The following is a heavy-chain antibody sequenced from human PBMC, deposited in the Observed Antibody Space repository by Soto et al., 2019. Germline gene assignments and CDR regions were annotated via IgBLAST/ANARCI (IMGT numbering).Heavy chain of an antibody. CDR3: ARYRDPSGSYHNWFDL. CDR1: GGSISSRSYY. J-gene: IGHJ5*02. Sequence: SETLSLTCTVSGGSISSRSYYWSWIRQPPGKGLEWIGYIYYSGSTNYNPSLKSRVTISVDTSENQFSLKLSSVTAADTAVYYCARYRDPSGSYHNWFDLWAQGTLVTVSS. D-gene: IGHD1-26*01. CDR2: IYYSGST. V-gene: IGHV4-61*05.